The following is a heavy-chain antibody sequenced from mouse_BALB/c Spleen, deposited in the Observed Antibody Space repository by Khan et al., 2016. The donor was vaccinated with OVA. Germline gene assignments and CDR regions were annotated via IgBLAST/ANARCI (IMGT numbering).Heavy chain of an antibody. CDR2: IWSDGST. D-gene: IGHD2-3*01. CDR3: ARWFDGYSSLYAMDY. CDR1: GFSLTSYG. V-gene: IGHV2-6*02. J-gene: IGHJ4*01. Sequence: QVQLKESGPGLVAPSQSLSITCTVSGFSLTSYGVHWVRQPPGKGLEWLVVIWSDGSTNYNSVLKSRLSISKDNSKSQVFLQMNSLQTDDTAIYDCARWFDGYSSLYAMDYWGQGTSVTVSS.